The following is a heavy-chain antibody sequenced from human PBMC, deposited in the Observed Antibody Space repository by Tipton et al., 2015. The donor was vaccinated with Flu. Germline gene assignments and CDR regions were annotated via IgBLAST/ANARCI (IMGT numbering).Heavy chain of an antibody. CDR1: GGSISESY. J-gene: IGHJ3*01. V-gene: IGHV4-4*07. D-gene: IGHD5-12*01. CDR2: VSTSGST. CDR3: ARDLRGYSGYTGGDAFDV. Sequence: TLSLTCTVSGGSISESYWSWIRQPAGKGLEWIGRVSTSGSTNYNASLESRVTMSRDTSKNQFSLRLRSATAADTALYYCARDLRGYSGYTGGDAFDVWGPGIMVTVSS.